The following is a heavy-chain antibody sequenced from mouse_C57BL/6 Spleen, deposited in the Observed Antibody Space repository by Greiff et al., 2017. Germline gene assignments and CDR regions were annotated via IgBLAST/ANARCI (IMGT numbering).Heavy chain of an antibody. CDR3: ARTGAMDY. CDR1: GYTFTSYW. Sequence: QVQLQQSGAELVMPGASVKLSCKASGYTFTSYWMHWVKQRPGQGLEWIGEIDPSDSYTNYNQKFKGKSTLTVDKSSSTAYMRLSSLTSEDSAVYYCARTGAMDYWGQGTSVTVSS. V-gene: IGHV1-69*01. CDR2: IDPSDSYT. D-gene: IGHD3-1*01. J-gene: IGHJ4*01.